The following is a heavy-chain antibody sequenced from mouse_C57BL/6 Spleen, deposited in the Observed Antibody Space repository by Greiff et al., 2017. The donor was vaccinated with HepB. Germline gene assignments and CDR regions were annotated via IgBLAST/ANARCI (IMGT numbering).Heavy chain of an antibody. CDR2: IDPETGGT. J-gene: IGHJ2*01. D-gene: IGHD1-1*01. CDR1: GYTFTDYE. V-gene: IGHV1-15*01. CDR3: TRSTTVVHFDY. Sequence: QVQLQQPGAELVRPGASVTLSCKASGYTFTDYEMHWVKQTPVHGLEWIGAIDPETGGTAYNQKFKGKAILTADKSSSTAYMELRSLTSEDSAVYYCTRSTTVVHFDYWGQGTTLTVSS.